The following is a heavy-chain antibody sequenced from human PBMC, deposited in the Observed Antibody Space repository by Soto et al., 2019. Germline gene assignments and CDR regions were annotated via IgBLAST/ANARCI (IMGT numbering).Heavy chain of an antibody. D-gene: IGHD2-2*01. J-gene: IGHJ6*03. CDR3: ARGGMEVPAARGHYYYYMDV. Sequence: GESLKISCAASGFTFSSYSMNWVRQAPGKGLEWVSSISSSSSYIYYADSVKGRFTISRDNAKNSLYLQMNSLRAEDTAVYYCARGGMEVPAARGHYYYYMDVWGKGTTVTVSS. V-gene: IGHV3-21*01. CDR2: ISSSSSYI. CDR1: GFTFSSYS.